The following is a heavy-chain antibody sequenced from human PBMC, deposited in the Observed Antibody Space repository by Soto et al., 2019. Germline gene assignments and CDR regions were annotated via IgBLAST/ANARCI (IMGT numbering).Heavy chain of an antibody. Sequence: QVQLVESGGGVVQPGRSLRLSCEVSGFTLSRHAMHWVRQAPGKGLEWVAVIWYDGSNKYYGDSIKGRFTISRDSSRNTLYLQMNSLRAEDTAVYFCARERVNDQIASGMDVWGQGTTVTVSS. CDR3: ARERVNDQIASGMDV. CDR1: GFTLSRHA. V-gene: IGHV3-33*01. CDR2: IWYDGSNK. J-gene: IGHJ6*02. D-gene: IGHD1-1*01.